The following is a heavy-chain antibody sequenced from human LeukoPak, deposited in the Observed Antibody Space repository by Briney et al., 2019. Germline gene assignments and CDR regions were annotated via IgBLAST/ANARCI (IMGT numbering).Heavy chain of an antibody. Sequence: GESLKISCKGSGYGFTCYWIGWVRPMPGKGLEWMGIIYPGDSDTRYSPSFQGQVTISADKSISTAYLQWSSLKASDTAMYYCARHLPAGNAYYFDYWGQGTLVTVSS. J-gene: IGHJ4*02. CDR1: GYGFTCYW. D-gene: IGHD2-2*01. CDR2: IYPGDSDT. CDR3: ARHLPAGNAYYFDY. V-gene: IGHV5-51*01.